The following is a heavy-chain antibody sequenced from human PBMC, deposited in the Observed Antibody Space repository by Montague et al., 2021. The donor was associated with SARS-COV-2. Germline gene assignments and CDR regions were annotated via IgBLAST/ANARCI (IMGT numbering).Heavy chain of an antibody. J-gene: IGHJ4*03. CDR3: ARGVLRYFFD. CDR1: GGSFSEYY. Sequence: SETLSLTCTVFGGSFSEYYWTWIRQSPGKGLEWIGEFNYTGSTNYNPSLKSRVTISVDTSKKHFSLKLTSMTAADTAIYYCARGVLRYFFDWGQGTMVTVSS. V-gene: IGHV4-34*01. CDR2: FNYTGST. D-gene: IGHD3-9*01.